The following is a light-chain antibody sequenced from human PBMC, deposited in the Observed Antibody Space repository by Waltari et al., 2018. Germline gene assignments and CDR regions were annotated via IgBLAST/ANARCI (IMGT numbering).Light chain of an antibody. CDR1: QSVGRS. CDR2: GAS. J-gene: IGKJ1*01. V-gene: IGKV3-20*01. CDR3: QMYVRLPVT. Sequence: ETVLTQSPGTLSLSPGEGATLSCRASQSVGRSLGWYQHKPGRAPRLLIYGASIRATGIPDRFTGSGSGTDFSLTISRLEPEDSAVYYCQMYVRLPVTFGQGTKVEI.